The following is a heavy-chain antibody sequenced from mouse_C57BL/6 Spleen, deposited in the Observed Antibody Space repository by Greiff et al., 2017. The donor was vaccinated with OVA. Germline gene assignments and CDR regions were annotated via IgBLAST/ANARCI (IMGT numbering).Heavy chain of an antibody. CDR2: IYPGDGDT. J-gene: IGHJ2*01. Sequence: VQLQQSGAELVKPGASVKISCKASGYAFSSYWMNWVKQRPGKGLEWIGQIYPGDGDTNYNGKFKGKATLTADKSSSTAYMQLSSLTSEDSAVYFCARWGAQATSYFDYWGQGTTLTVSS. CDR1: GYAFSSYW. CDR3: ARWGAQATSYFDY. D-gene: IGHD3-2*02. V-gene: IGHV1-80*01.